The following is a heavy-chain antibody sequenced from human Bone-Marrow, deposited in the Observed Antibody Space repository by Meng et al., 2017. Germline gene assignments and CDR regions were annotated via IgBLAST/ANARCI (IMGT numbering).Heavy chain of an antibody. D-gene: IGHD2/OR15-2a*01. J-gene: IGHJ4*02. V-gene: IGHV3-15*01. CDR3: AKKGGNHEYDY. CDR2: IKSKTDGGTT. CDR1: GFTFSNAW. Sequence: GGSLRLSCAASGFTFSNAWMSWVRQAPGKGLEWVGRIKSKTDGGTTDYAAPVKGRFTISRDDSKNTLYLQMNSLRAEDTAVYYCAKKGGNHEYDYWGQGTLVTVSS.